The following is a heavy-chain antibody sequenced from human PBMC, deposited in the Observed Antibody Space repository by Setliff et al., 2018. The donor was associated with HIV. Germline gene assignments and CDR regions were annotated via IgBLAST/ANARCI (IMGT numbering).Heavy chain of an antibody. D-gene: IGHD3-3*01. V-gene: IGHV4-34*01. CDR2: INHSGST. J-gene: IGHJ4*01. CDR1: GGSFSAYH. CDR3: ARGRDYTGSWFRPFYLDF. Sequence: PSETLSLTCAVYGGSFSAYHWSWIRQTPGKGLGWLGEINHSGSTAYNLALESRVSTSIDTSKNQFSLKLTSVTAADTAIYYCARGRDYTGSWFRPFYLDFWGHGNLVTVSS.